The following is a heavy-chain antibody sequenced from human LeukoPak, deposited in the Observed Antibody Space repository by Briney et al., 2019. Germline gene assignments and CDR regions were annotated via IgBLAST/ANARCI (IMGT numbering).Heavy chain of an antibody. CDR2: IYSGGST. V-gene: IGHV3-53*05. Sequence: GGSLRLSCAASGFTVSSNNMSWVRQAPGKGLEWVSVIYSGGSTYYADSVEGRFTISRDNSKSTLYLEINSLRVADTALYYCAKGRDDYVWGSPPNNWGQGTLVTVSS. CDR3: AKGRDDYVWGSPPNN. J-gene: IGHJ4*02. D-gene: IGHD3-16*01. CDR1: GFTVSSNN.